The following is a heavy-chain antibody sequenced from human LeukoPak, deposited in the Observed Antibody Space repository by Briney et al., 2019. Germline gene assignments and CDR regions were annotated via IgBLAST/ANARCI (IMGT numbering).Heavy chain of an antibody. Sequence: GGSLRLSCAASGFTFTAYLIHWVRQAPGKGLEWVAVILYDGSNKYYADSVKGRFTISRDNSKNTLYLQMNSLRAEDTAVYYCAKDAWFGELGEIDYWGQGTLVTVSS. V-gene: IGHV3-30*18. D-gene: IGHD3-10*01. CDR3: AKDAWFGELGEIDY. J-gene: IGHJ4*02. CDR2: ILYDGSNK. CDR1: GFTFTAYL.